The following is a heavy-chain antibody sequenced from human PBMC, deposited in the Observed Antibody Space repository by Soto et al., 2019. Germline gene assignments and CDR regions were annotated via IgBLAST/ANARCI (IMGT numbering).Heavy chain of an antibody. D-gene: IGHD3-3*02. CDR2: IIPIFGTA. CDR3: ASFESIGHTPPGSDV. CDR1: GGTFSSYA. Sequence: SVKVSCKASGGTFSSYAISWVRQAPGQGLEWMGGIIPIFGTANYAQKFQGRVTITADESTSTAYMELSSLRSEDTAVYYCASFESIGHTPPGSDVWGQGTTVTVSS. V-gene: IGHV1-69*13. J-gene: IGHJ6*02.